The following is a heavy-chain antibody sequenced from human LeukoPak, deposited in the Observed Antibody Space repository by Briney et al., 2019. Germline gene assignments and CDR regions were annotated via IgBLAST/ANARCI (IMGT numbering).Heavy chain of an antibody. V-gene: IGHV1-69*13. CDR3: ARGIVVVPAAIPLSYYYYMDV. Sequence: SVKVSCKASGGTFSSYAISWVRQAPGQGLEWMGGIIPIFGTANYAQKFQGRVTITADESTSTAYMELSSLRSEDTAVYYCARGIVVVPAAIPLSYYYYMDVWGKGTTVTVSS. J-gene: IGHJ6*03. CDR1: GGTFSSYA. CDR2: IIPIFGTA. D-gene: IGHD2-2*01.